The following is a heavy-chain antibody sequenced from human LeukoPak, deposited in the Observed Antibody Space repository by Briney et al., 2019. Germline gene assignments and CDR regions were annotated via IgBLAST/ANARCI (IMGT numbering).Heavy chain of an antibody. V-gene: IGHV3-30-3*01. D-gene: IGHD2-21*01. CDR3: ARDIVVGHTAAPLDY. CDR2: ISYDGSNK. J-gene: IGHJ4*02. CDR1: GFTFSSYA. Sequence: PGGSLRLSCAASGFTFSSYAMHWVRQAPGKGLEWVAVISYDGSNKYYADSVKGRFTISRDNSKNTLYLQMNSLRAEDTAVYYCARDIVVGHTAAPLDYWGQGTLVTVSS.